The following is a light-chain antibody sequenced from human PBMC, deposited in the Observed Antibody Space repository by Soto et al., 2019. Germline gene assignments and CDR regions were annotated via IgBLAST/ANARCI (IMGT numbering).Light chain of an antibody. CDR2: GAS. V-gene: IGKV3-20*01. Sequence: EIVLTQSPGTLSLSPGERATLSCRASQSVSSSYLAWYQQKPGQAPRLLIYGASIRATGIPDRFSGSGSGTDFTLTISRLEPEDFAVYYCKQYGSSPFTFGPGTKVDI. CDR3: KQYGSSPFT. CDR1: QSVSSSY. J-gene: IGKJ3*01.